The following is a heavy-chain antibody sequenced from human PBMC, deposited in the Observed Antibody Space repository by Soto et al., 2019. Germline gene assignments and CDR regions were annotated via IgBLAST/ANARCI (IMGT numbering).Heavy chain of an antibody. D-gene: IGHD3-10*01. Sequence: EVQLVESGGSLVQPGGSLRLSCAASGFTFSTHTMNWVRQAPGKGLEWLSYISSGSRTIYYADSVMGRFTSSRDNAQNALYLQMHGGGDEDTAVYYCATGSGSGWGYWGEGTLVTVSS. CDR1: GFTFSTHT. CDR2: ISSGSRTI. J-gene: IGHJ4*02. CDR3: ATGSGSGWGY. V-gene: IGHV3-48*02.